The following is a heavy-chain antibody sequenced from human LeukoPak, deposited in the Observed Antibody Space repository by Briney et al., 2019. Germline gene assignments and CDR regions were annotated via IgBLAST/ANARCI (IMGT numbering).Heavy chain of an antibody. J-gene: IGHJ4*02. CDR3: ARDSETSYWG. V-gene: IGHV3-74*01. Sequence: GGTLRLSCAASGFPFGSYWMHWVRQAPGKGLMWVSRVKHDGSGASYADSVKGRFTISRDNARNTLYLEMNSLRAEDTAVYYCARDSETSYWGWGQGTLVTVSS. CDR2: VKHDGSGA. D-gene: IGHD7-27*01. CDR1: GFPFGSYW.